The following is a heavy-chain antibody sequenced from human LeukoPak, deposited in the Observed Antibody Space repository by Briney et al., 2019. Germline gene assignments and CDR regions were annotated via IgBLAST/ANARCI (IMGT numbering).Heavy chain of an antibody. D-gene: IGHD5-18*01. Sequence: SETLSLTCTVSGYSISSGYYWGWIRQPPGKGLEWIGSIYHSGSTYYNPSLKSRVTISVDTSKNQFSLKLSSVTAADTAVYYCARAGIQLWFCWFDPWGQGTLVTVSS. CDR1: GYSISSGYY. CDR2: IYHSGST. V-gene: IGHV4-38-2*02. CDR3: ARAGIQLWFCWFDP. J-gene: IGHJ5*02.